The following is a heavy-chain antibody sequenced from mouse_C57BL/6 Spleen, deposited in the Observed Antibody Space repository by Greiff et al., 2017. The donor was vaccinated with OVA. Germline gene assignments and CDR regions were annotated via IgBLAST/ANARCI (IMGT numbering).Heavy chain of an antibody. J-gene: IGHJ4*01. V-gene: IGHV5-9-1*02. CDR2: ISSGGDYI. CDR3: TRTGYYAMDY. Sequence: EVKLMESGEGLVKPGGSLKLSCAASGFTFSSYAMSRVRQTPEKRLEWVAYISSGGDYIYYADTVKGRFTISRDNARNTLYLQMSSLKSEDTAMYYCTRTGYYAMDYWGQGTSVTVSS. D-gene: IGHD4-1*01. CDR1: GFTFSSYA.